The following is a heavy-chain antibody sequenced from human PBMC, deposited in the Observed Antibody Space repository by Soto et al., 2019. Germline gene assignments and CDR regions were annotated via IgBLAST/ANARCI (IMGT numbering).Heavy chain of an antibody. D-gene: IGHD1-26*01. V-gene: IGHV3-72*01. CDR3: ARAVGATYFDY. Sequence: EVQLVESGGGLVQPGGSLRLSCAASGFTFSDHYMDWVRQAPGKGLEWVGRTRNKANSYTTEYAASVKGRFTISRDDSKNSLYLQMNSLKTEDTAVYYCARAVGATYFDYWGQGTLVTVSS. CDR2: TRNKANSYTT. CDR1: GFTFSDHY. J-gene: IGHJ4*02.